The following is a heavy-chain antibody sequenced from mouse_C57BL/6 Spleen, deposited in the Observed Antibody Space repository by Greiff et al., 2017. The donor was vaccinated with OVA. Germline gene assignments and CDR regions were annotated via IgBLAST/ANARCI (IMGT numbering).Heavy chain of an antibody. CDR1: GYTFTSYW. CDR3: ARRGYYGSSGHCDY. D-gene: IGHD1-1*01. Sequence: VQLQQPGAELVRPGSSVKLSCKASGYTFTSYWMDWVKQRPGQGLEWIGNIYPSDSETHYNQKFKDKATLTVDKSSSTAYMQLSSLTSEDSAVDYCARRGYYGSSGHCDYWGQGTTLTVSS. J-gene: IGHJ2*01. V-gene: IGHV1-61*01. CDR2: IYPSDSET.